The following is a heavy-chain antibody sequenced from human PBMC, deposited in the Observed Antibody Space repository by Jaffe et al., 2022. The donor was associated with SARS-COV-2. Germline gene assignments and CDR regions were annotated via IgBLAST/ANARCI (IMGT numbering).Heavy chain of an antibody. CDR2: IYYSGST. CDR3: ARPLTVGDDTGAFDI. J-gene: IGHJ3*02. V-gene: IGHV4-39*01. Sequence: QLQLQESGPGLVKPSETLSLTCTVSGGSISSSSYYWGWIRQPPGKGLEWIGSIYYSGSTYYNPSLKSRVTISVDTSKNQFSLKLSSVTAADTAVYYCARPLTVGDDTGAFDIWGQGTMVTVSS. D-gene: IGHD3-16*01. CDR1: GGSISSSSYY.